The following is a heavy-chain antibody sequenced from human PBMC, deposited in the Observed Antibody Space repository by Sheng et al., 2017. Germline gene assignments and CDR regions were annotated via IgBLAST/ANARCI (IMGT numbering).Heavy chain of an antibody. Sequence: QVQLVESGGGVVQPGRSLRLSCAASGFTFSSYAMHWVRQAPGKGLEWVAVISYDGSNKYYADSVKGRFTISRDNSKNTLYLQMNSLRAEDTAVYYCARDYRLVHPLGAFDIWGQGTMVTVSS. CDR2: ISYDGSNK. D-gene: IGHD6-19*01. CDR1: GFTFSSYA. J-gene: IGHJ3*02. CDR3: ARDYRLVHPLGAFDI. V-gene: IGHV3-30*01.